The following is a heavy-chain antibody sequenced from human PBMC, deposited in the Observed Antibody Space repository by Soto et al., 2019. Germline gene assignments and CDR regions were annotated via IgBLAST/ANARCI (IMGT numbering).Heavy chain of an antibody. CDR1: GGSFSGYY. CDR2: INHSGST. J-gene: IGHJ4*02. CDR3: ARFAGPRSSSSLLYYFDY. D-gene: IGHD6-6*01. Sequence: SETLSLTCAVFGGSFSGYYWSWIRQPPGKGLEWIGEINHSGSTNYNPSLKSRVTISVDTSKNQFSLKLSSVTAADTAVYYCARFAGPRSSSSLLYYFDYWGQGTLVTVSS. V-gene: IGHV4-34*01.